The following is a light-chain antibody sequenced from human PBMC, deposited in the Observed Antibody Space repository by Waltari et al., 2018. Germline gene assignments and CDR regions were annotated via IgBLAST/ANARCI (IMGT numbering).Light chain of an antibody. CDR3: SSYTSSSIVV. J-gene: IGLJ2*01. CDR1: SRAVGGYNN. V-gene: IGLV2-14*01. CDR2: EVS. Sequence: QSALTQPASVSGAPGQSITISCTGTSRAVGGYNNVSWYQQHPGKAPKLMIYEVSNRPSGVSNRFSGSKSGNPASLTISGLQAEDEADYYCSSYTSSSIVVFGGGTKLTVL.